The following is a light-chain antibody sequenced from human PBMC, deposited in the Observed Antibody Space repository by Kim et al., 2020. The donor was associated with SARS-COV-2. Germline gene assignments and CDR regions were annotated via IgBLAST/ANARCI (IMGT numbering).Light chain of an antibody. CDR2: ENN. V-gene: IGLV6-57*01. Sequence: NFMLTQPHSVSESPGKTVTISCTRSSGSIASTNVQWYQQRPGTSPTAGIFENNQRPSGVPDRFSGSIDGSSNSASLTISGLKTEDEADYYCQSFDSNIQVFGGGTQLTVL. J-gene: IGLJ3*02. CDR1: SGSIASTN. CDR3: QSFDSNIQV.